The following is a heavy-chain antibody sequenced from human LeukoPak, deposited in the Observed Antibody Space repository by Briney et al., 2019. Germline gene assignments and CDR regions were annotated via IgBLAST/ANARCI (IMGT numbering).Heavy chain of an antibody. CDR2: IRYDGSNK. V-gene: IGHV3-30*02. CDR3: AKDFIFVAAVTYYYYYMDV. J-gene: IGHJ6*03. Sequence: GGSLRLSCAASGFTFSSYGMHWVRQAPGKGLEWVAFIRYDGSNKYYADSVKGRFTISRDNSKNTLYLQMNSLRAEDTAVYYCAKDFIFVAAVTYYYYYMDVWGKGTTVTISS. CDR1: GFTFSSYG. D-gene: IGHD6-13*01.